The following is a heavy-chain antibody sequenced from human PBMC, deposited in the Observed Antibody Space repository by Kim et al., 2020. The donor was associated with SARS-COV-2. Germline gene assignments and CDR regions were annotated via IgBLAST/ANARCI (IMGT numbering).Heavy chain of an antibody. CDR1: GFTFSNAW. CDR2: IKSRTDGGTT. Sequence: LSLTCAASGFTFSNAWMSWVRQAPGKGLEWVGRIKSRTDGGTTDYAAPVKGRFTISRDDSKNTLYLQMNSLKTEDTAVYYCTTDPGVYYDSSGYYPEDYWGQGTLVTVSS. J-gene: IGHJ4*02. D-gene: IGHD3-22*01. CDR3: TTDPGVYYDSSGYYPEDY. V-gene: IGHV3-15*01.